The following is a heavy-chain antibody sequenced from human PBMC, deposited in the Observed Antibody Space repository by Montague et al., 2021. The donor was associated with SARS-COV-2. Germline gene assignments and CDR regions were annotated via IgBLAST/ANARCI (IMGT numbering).Heavy chain of an antibody. CDR1: GGSISDYK. V-gene: IGHV4-34*01. Sequence: SETLSLTCAVSGGSISDYKWTWIRQSPGKGLEWLGQISYSGSANYNPSLKSRVTISVDTAKNQFSLKLTSVNAADTAVYYCTRGAPGYWGQGTLVTVSS. CDR2: ISYSGSA. CDR3: TRGAPGY. J-gene: IGHJ4*02.